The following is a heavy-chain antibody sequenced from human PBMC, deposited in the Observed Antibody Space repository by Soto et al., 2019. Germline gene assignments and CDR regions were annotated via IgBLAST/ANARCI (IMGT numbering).Heavy chain of an antibody. Sequence: GGSLRLSCAASGFNFSSYSMKWVRQAPGKGLERVSYISSSSSTIYYADSVQGRCTISRDNAKNSLYLQMNRLRDEDAAVCYCAREISATAKGYYYGMDVWGQGTTVTVSS. CDR3: AREISATAKGYYYGMDV. CDR2: ISSSSSTI. CDR1: GFNFSSYS. D-gene: IGHD6-13*01. J-gene: IGHJ6*02. V-gene: IGHV3-48*02.